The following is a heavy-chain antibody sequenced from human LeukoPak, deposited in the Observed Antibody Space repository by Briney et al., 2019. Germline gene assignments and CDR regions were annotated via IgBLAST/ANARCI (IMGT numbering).Heavy chain of an antibody. CDR1: GFTFSSYA. CDR2: ISGSGGST. V-gene: IGHV3-23*01. Sequence: GGSLRLSCAASGFTFSSYAMSWVRQAPGKGLEWVSAISGSGGSTYYADSVKGRFTISRDNSKNTLYLQMNSLGAEDTAVYYCAKAAGYSSGYLPFDYWGQGTLVTVSS. D-gene: IGHD3-22*01. CDR3: AKAAGYSSGYLPFDY. J-gene: IGHJ4*02.